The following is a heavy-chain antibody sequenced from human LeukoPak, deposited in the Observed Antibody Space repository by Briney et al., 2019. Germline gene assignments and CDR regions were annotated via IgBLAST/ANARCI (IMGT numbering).Heavy chain of an antibody. Sequence: PGGSLRLSCAASGFNFGEFWMAWVRQTPGKGLEWVSAISGSGGSTYYADSVKGRFTISRDNSKNTLYLQMNSLRAEDTAVYYCAKAAGWFGLRDYYYYGMDVWGQGTTVTVSS. CDR2: ISGSGGST. V-gene: IGHV3-23*01. CDR3: AKAAGWFGLRDYYYYGMDV. CDR1: GFNFGEFW. J-gene: IGHJ6*02. D-gene: IGHD3-10*01.